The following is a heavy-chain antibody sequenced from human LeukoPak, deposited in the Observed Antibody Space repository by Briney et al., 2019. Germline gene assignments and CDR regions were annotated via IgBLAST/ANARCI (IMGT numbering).Heavy chain of an antibody. J-gene: IGHJ4*02. CDR1: GCTVSNNY. D-gene: IGHD3-22*01. Sequence: GGSLRLSCAASGCTVSNNYMSWVRQAPGKGLEWVSLIYSGGSRYYADSVKGRFTISRDNSKNTLYLQMNSLRADDTAVYYCASYSSLDYWGQGALVTVSS. CDR2: IYSGGSR. CDR3: ASYSSLDY. V-gene: IGHV3-53*01.